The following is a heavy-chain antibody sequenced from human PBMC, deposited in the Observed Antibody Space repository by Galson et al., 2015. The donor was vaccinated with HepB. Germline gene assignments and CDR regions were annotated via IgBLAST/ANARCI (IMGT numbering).Heavy chain of an antibody. Sequence: CAIPGDSVSSTSAVWNWVRQSPSRGLGWLGRTWYRSKWYYEFAVSVESRVTINPDTSKNQFSLQLSSVTPEDTAVYYCARTQVGAAYFDYWGQGTLVTVSS. J-gene: IGHJ4*02. V-gene: IGHV6-1*01. D-gene: IGHD1-26*01. CDR3: ARTQVGAAYFDY. CDR2: TWYRSKWYY. CDR1: GDSVSSTSAV.